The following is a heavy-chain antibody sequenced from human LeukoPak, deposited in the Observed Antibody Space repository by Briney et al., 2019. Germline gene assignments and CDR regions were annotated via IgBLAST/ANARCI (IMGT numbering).Heavy chain of an antibody. CDR2: IYPGDSDT. D-gene: IGHD3-10*01. V-gene: IGHV5-51*01. CDR3: ARFPTMVRGVMGYFDY. CDR1: GYSFTSYW. Sequence: GESLKISCKGSGYSFTSYWIGWVRQMPGKGLEWMGIIYPGDSDTRYGPSFQGQVTISADKSISTAYLQWSSLKASDTAMYYCARFPTMVRGVMGYFDYWGQGTLVTVSS. J-gene: IGHJ4*02.